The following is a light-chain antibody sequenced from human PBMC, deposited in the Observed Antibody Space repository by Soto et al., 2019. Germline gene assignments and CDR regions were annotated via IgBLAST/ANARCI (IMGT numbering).Light chain of an antibody. CDR2: DVT. Sequence: SALTQPASVSGSPGQSIAISCTGTSSDVGGYNYVSWYQQHPGKAPKLMIYDVTSRPSGVSDRFSGSKSGTTASLTISGLQAEDEADYYCCSYTSSTIYVFGTGTKLTVL. CDR3: CSYTSSTIYV. J-gene: IGLJ1*01. V-gene: IGLV2-14*03. CDR1: SSDVGGYNY.